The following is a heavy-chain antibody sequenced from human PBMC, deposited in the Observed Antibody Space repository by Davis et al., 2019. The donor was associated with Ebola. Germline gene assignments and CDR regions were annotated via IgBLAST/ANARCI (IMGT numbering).Heavy chain of an antibody. CDR3: ARRGSGSYYYFDY. Sequence: ASVKVSCKASGGTFSSYDINWVRQAPGQGLEWMGWMNPNSGNTGYAQKFQGRVTMTRNTSISTAYMELSSLRSEDTAVYYCARRGSGSYYYFDYWGQGTLVTVSS. J-gene: IGHJ4*02. D-gene: IGHD3-10*01. V-gene: IGHV1-8*02. CDR1: GGTFSSYD. CDR2: MNPNSGNT.